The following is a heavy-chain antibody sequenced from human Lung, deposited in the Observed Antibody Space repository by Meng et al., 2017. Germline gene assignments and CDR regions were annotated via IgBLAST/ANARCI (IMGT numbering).Heavy chain of an antibody. CDR1: GGSFSDYY. CDR2: INHSGST. V-gene: IGHV4-34*01. J-gene: IGHJ4*02. D-gene: IGHD4-11*01. CDR3: ARGPTTMAHDFDY. Sequence: QVRLQQWGVGLLKPSVTLSLTGFGYGGSFSDYYWSGIRQPPGKGLEWIGEINHSGSTNYNPSLESRATISVDTSQNNLSLKLSSVTAADSAVYYCARGPTTMAHDFDYWGQGTLVTVSS.